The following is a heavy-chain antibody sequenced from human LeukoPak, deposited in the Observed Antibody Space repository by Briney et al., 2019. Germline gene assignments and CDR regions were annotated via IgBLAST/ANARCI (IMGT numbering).Heavy chain of an antibody. CDR2: ISGSGGST. Sequence: GGSLRLSCAASGFTFSSYAMSWVRQAPGKGLEWVSAISGSGGSTYYADSVKGRFTISRDNSKNTLYLQMNSLKTEDTAVYYCTRADSSTWYPNYYYYYMDVWGKGTAVTISS. V-gene: IGHV3-23*01. CDR1: GFTFSSYA. D-gene: IGHD6-13*01. J-gene: IGHJ6*03. CDR3: TRADSSTWYPNYYYYYMDV.